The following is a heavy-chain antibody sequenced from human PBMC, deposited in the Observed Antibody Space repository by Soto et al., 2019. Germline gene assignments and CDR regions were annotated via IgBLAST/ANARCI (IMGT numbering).Heavy chain of an antibody. V-gene: IGHV3-23*01. Sequence: EVQLLESGGGLVQPGGSLRLSCAASGFTFSSYAMSWVRQAPGKGLEWVSAISGSGGSTYYADSVKGRFTISRDNSKNTLYLQMNSLRAEDTAVYYCARDTMIVPWYFDLWGRGTLVTVSS. D-gene: IGHD3-22*01. CDR3: ARDTMIVPWYFDL. CDR1: GFTFSSYA. CDR2: ISGSGGST. J-gene: IGHJ2*01.